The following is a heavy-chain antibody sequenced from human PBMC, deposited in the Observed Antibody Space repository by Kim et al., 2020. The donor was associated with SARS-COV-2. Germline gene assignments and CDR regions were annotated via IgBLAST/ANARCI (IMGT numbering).Heavy chain of an antibody. Sequence: ADSVKGRFTISRDNSKNTLYLQMSSLRAEDTAVYYCVKDGSGSYYGAFDYWGQGTLVTVSS. V-gene: IGHV3-64D*06. D-gene: IGHD1-26*01. J-gene: IGHJ4*02. CDR3: VKDGSGSYYGAFDY.